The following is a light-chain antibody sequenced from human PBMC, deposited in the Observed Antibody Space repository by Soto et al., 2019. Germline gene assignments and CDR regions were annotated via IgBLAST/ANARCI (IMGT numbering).Light chain of an antibody. CDR1: QSVSSNY. J-gene: IGKJ2*01. V-gene: IGKV3-20*01. CDR2: GAS. Sequence: EIVLTQSPGTLSLSPGERATLSCRASQSVSSNYLAWYQQKPGQAPRVLIYGASSRATGIPDRFSGSGSGTDFTLTISSLEPEDFAVYYCQQYASSPPNYTFGQETKLDIK. CDR3: QQYASSPPNYT.